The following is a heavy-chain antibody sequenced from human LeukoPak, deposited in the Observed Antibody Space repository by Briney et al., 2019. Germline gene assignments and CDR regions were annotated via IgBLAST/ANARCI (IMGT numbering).Heavy chain of an antibody. CDR3: ARRESSYQNYYYYYHMDV. Sequence: GGSLRLSCAASGFTFDDYGMSWVRQAPGKGLEWVSDINWNGDSTGYADSVKGRFTISRDNAENSLYLQMNSLRAEDTALYYCARRESSYQNYYYYYHMDVWGEGTTVTVSS. D-gene: IGHD3-16*02. V-gene: IGHV3-20*04. CDR1: GFTFDDYG. J-gene: IGHJ6*03. CDR2: INWNGDST.